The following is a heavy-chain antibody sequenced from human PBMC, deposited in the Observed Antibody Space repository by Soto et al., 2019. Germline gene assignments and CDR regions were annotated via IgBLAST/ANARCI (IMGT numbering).Heavy chain of an antibody. CDR1: GFTFSSYS. D-gene: IGHD4-17*01. V-gene: IGHV3-21*01. Sequence: EVQLVESGGGLVKPGGSLRLSCAASGFTFSSYSMNWVRQAPGKGLEWVSSISSSSSYIYYADSVKGRFTISRDNAKNSLYLQMNSLRSEDTAVYYCARGPPGDDVGYWGQGTLVTVSS. CDR2: ISSSSSYI. CDR3: ARGPPGDDVGY. J-gene: IGHJ4*02.